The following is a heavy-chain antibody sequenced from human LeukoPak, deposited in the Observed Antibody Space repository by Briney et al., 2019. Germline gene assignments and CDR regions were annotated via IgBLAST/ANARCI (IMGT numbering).Heavy chain of an antibody. Sequence: GASVKVSCKASGYTFTSYGISWVRQAPGQGLEWMGWISAYNGNTNCAQKLQGRVTMTTDTSTSTAYMELRSLRSGDTAVYYCARVADPYSGSYFDYWGQGTLVTVSS. CDR2: ISAYNGNT. CDR3: ARVADPYSGSYFDY. D-gene: IGHD1-26*01. J-gene: IGHJ4*02. CDR1: GYTFTSYG. V-gene: IGHV1-18*01.